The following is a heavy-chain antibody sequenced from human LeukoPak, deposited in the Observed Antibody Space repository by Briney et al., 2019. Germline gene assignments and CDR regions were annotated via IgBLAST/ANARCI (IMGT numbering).Heavy chain of an antibody. CDR1: GFTFTSSA. CDR2: IVVGSGNT. J-gene: IGHJ3*02. CDR3: ARTYYDFWSGYYGDGGAFDI. Sequence: SVKVSCKASGFTFTSSAVQWVRQARGQRLEWIGWIVVGSGNTNYAQKFQGRVTITRDTSASTAYMELSSLRSEDTAVYYCARTYYDFWSGYYGDGGAFDIWGQGTMVTVSS. V-gene: IGHV1-58*01. D-gene: IGHD3-3*01.